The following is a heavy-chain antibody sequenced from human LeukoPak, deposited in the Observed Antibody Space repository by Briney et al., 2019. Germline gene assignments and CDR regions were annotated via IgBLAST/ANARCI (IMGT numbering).Heavy chain of an antibody. Sequence: PGGSLRLSCAASGFSLSRYDTHWVRQAPGKGLEWVAFIQYDGHDKYYADSVRGRFTISRDNSKNILSLQMNSLRAEDTAVYYCAREMTTPDDAFDIWGQGTMVIVSS. CDR2: IQYDGHDK. V-gene: IGHV3-30*02. CDR1: GFSLSRYD. D-gene: IGHD4-11*01. CDR3: AREMTTPDDAFDI. J-gene: IGHJ3*02.